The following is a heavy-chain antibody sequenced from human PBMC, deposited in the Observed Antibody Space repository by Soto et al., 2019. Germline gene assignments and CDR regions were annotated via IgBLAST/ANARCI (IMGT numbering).Heavy chain of an antibody. CDR1: GGSISSSSYY. D-gene: IGHD2-8*01. V-gene: IGHV4-39*01. CDR2: IYYSGST. Sequence: QLQLQESGPGLVKPSETLSLTCTVSGGSISSSSYYWGWIRQPPGKGLEWIGSIYYSGSTYYNPSLKSRVTISVDTSKNQFSLKLSSVTAADTAVYYCARHAGGVLMVYAHRLSRSGPFDYWGQGTLVTVSS. CDR3: ARHAGGVLMVYAHRLSRSGPFDY. J-gene: IGHJ4*02.